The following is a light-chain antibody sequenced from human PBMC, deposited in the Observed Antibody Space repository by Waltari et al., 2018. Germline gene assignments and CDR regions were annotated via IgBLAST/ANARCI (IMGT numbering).Light chain of an antibody. CDR1: NIGCTN. CDR3: QVWDSSAVV. CDR2: RDS. V-gene: IGLV3-9*01. Sequence: SYELTQPLSVSVALGQTARIPCGENNIGCTNVHWYKQKPGQAPVLVIYRDSKRPSAIPERFSGSNSGNTATLTISRAQAGDEADYYCQVWDSSAVVFGGGTNLIVL. J-gene: IGLJ2*01.